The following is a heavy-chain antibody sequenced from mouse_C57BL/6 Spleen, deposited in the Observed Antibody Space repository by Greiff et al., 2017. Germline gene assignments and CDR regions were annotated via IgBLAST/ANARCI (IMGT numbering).Heavy chain of an antibody. V-gene: IGHV7-3*01. CDR3: ARHYSNYGEGAMDY. CDR1: GFTFTDYY. Sequence: EVKLVESGGGLVQPGGSLSLSCAASGFTFTDYYMSWVRQPPGKALEWLGFIRNKANGYTTEYSASVKGRFTISRDNSQSILYLQMNALRAEDSATYYCARHYSNYGEGAMDYWGQGTSVTVSS. CDR2: IRNKANGYTT. D-gene: IGHD2-5*01. J-gene: IGHJ4*01.